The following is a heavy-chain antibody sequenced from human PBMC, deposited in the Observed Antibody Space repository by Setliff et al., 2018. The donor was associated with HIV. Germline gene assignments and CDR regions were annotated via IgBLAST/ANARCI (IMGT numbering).Heavy chain of an antibody. J-gene: IGHJ4*02. D-gene: IGHD3-16*01. V-gene: IGHV3-48*01. CDR2: ISGSGSGV. CDR3: ARDLIWGFDY. Sequence: GESLRLSCAASGFTFSSYSMNWVRQSPGKGLEWVSYISGSGSGVDYADSVKGRFTVSRDNARSSLYLQLNSLRSEDTAVYYCARDLIWGFDYWGQGTRVTVSS. CDR1: GFTFSSYS.